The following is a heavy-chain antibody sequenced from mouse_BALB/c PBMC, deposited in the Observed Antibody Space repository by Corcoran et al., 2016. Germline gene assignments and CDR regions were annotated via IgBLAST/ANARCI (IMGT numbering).Heavy chain of an antibody. CDR1: GFPITSGYY. CDR3: AGDRTGYWYFDV. D-gene: IGHD4-1*01. CDR2: ITHSGET. Sequence: QMQLQESGPGLVKPSQSLFLACSITGFPITSGYYWIWIRHSPGKPLEWMGYITHSGETFYNPSLQSPISITRETSKNQFFLQLNSVTTEDTAMYYFAGDRTGYWYFDVWGAGTTVTVSS. J-gene: IGHJ1*01. V-gene: IGHV12-3*02.